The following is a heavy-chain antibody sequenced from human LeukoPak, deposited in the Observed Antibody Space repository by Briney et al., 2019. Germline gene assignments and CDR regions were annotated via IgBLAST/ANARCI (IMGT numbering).Heavy chain of an antibody. CDR3: ASLSTMHSFDY. D-gene: IGHD2-2*01. J-gene: IGHJ4*02. V-gene: IGHV3-53*01. Sequence: GGSLRLSCAASGFPFSNYWMHWVRQAPGKGLEWVSVIYSGGSTYDADSVKGRFTISRDDSKNTLYLQMNTLRAEDTAVYYCASLSTMHSFDYWGQGTLVTVSS. CDR1: GFPFSNYW. CDR2: IYSGGST.